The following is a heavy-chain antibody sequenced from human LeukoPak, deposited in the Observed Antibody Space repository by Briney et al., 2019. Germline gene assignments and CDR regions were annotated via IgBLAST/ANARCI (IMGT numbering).Heavy chain of an antibody. V-gene: IGHV3-23*01. D-gene: IGHD3-3*01. Sequence: GGSLRLSCEASGFTFINFAMNWVRQAPGKGLEWVSGISGSGGTTYYAEFVRGRFTISRDNSKNTLYLQMKSLRADDTALYFCARDSQEWLLDSLDIWGQGTMVTTSS. J-gene: IGHJ3*02. CDR3: ARDSQEWLLDSLDI. CDR2: ISGSGGTT. CDR1: GFTFINFA.